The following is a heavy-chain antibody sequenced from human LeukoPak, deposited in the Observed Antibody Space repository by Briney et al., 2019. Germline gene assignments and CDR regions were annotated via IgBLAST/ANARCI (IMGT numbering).Heavy chain of an antibody. D-gene: IGHD2-8*01. Sequence: GESLKISCTTSGYKFTTYWIGWVRRMPGKGLEWMGIIYPGDFDTRYRPSFKGQVTISADRSLNTAYLQWKSLKASDTAMYYCARSPTSVSNPYYFDFWGQGTLVTVSS. CDR1: GYKFTTYW. CDR3: ARSPTSVSNPYYFDF. J-gene: IGHJ4*02. V-gene: IGHV5-51*01. CDR2: IYPGDFDT.